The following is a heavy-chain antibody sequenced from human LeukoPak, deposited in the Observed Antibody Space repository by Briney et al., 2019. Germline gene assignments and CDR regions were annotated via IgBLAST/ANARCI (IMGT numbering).Heavy chain of an antibody. CDR2: IHHTGKT. V-gene: IGHV4-38-2*02. J-gene: IGHJ5*02. CDR1: GSSIRTYTH. Sequence: PSETLSLTCTVSGSSIRTYTHWGWIRQPPGKGLEWIRSIHHTGKTYYNPSLESRVTISVDTSKNQFSLKLSSVSAADTAFYFCLNSGSNYETVSWGQGTLVTVSS. D-gene: IGHD5-18*01. CDR3: LNSGSNYETVS.